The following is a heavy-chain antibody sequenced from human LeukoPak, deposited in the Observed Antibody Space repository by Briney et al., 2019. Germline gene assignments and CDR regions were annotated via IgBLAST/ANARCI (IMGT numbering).Heavy chain of an antibody. CDR2: ISHDGSES. D-gene: IGHD1-26*01. Sequence: PEGSLRLSCAASGFTFSSHAMVWVRQAPGKGLEWVSFISHDGSESFHTGSVKGRFTISRDNFKNTVDLQVSGLKEEDTAVYYCARDWGQRGVGATLANWGQGTLVIVSS. CDR3: ARDWGQRGVGATLAN. J-gene: IGHJ4*02. V-gene: IGHV3-30-3*01. CDR1: GFTFSSHA.